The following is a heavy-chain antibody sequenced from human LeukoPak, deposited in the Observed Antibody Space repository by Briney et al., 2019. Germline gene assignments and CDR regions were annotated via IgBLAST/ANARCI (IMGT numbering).Heavy chain of an antibody. J-gene: IGHJ4*02. CDR2: INPDSGGI. Sequence: ASVKVSCTASGYTFTGYYIHWVRQAPGQGLEWMGWINPDSGGIKSAQKFQGRVTMTRDTSINTAYMELSRLASDDTAVYYCARAPGSGYAFDSWGQGTQVTVSS. CDR3: ARAPGSGYAFDS. D-gene: IGHD5-12*01. CDR1: GYTFTGYY. V-gene: IGHV1-2*02.